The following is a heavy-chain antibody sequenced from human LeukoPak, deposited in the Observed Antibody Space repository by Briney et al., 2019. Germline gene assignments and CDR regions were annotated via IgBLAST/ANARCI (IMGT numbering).Heavy chain of an antibody. Sequence: GASVTVSYTASGYTFTIYGISWVRQAPGQGLEWMGWISAYNGNTNYAQKLQGRVTMTTDTSTSTAYMGLRSLRSDDTAVYYCARRLDSSSWGYYYYMDVWGKGTTVTVS. CDR1: GYTFTIYG. J-gene: IGHJ6*03. CDR2: ISAYNGNT. CDR3: ARRLDSSSWGYYYYMDV. D-gene: IGHD6-13*01. V-gene: IGHV1-18*01.